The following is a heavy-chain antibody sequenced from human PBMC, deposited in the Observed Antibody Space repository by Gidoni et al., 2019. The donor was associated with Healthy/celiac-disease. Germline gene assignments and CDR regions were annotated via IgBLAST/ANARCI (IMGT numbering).Heavy chain of an antibody. D-gene: IGHD6-19*01. CDR1: GSTFDVYA. Sequence: EVQLVESGGVVVQPGGSLRPSCAASGSTFDVYAMHWVRQAPGKGLEWVSLISWDGGSTYYADSVKGRFTISRDNSKNSLYLQMNSLRAEDTALYYCAKDSVAGTEGFDYWGQGTLVTVSS. J-gene: IGHJ4*02. V-gene: IGHV3-43D*03. CDR2: ISWDGGST. CDR3: AKDSVAGTEGFDY.